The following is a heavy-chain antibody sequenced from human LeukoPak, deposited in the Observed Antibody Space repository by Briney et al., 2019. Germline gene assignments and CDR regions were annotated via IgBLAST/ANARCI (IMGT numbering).Heavy chain of an antibody. CDR3: TTRLKHHFDY. CDR2: ISDPHSGSQT. D-gene: IGHD6-19*01. Sequence: GGSLRLSCAASGFTFNSYAMSWVRQALGQGLEWVSTISDPHSGSQTHYADSVKGRFTISRDDSQNTVYLQMDSLRAEDTAVYYCTTRLKHHFDYWGQGTQVTVSS. CDR1: GFTFNSYA. J-gene: IGHJ4*02. V-gene: IGHV3-23*01.